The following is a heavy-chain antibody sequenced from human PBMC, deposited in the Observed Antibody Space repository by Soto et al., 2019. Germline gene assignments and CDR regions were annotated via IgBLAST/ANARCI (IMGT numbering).Heavy chain of an antibody. CDR1: GFTFRSYA. V-gene: IGHV3-23*01. J-gene: IGHJ3*02. D-gene: IGHD3-22*01. CDR2: ISYSDGIT. CDR3: AKTRPYFSDSCRFPYEI. Sequence: GGSLRLSCAASGFTFRSYAMSWVRQAPGKGLEWVSLISYSDGITYYADSVEGRFTISRDNSKNTLYLQMGSRRAEDTALYNSAKTRPYFSDSCRFPYEIWGRGTMVTVS.